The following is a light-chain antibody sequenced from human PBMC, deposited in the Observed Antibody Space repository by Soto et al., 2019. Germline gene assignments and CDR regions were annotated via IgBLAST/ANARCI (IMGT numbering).Light chain of an antibody. J-gene: IGKJ1*01. V-gene: IGKV1-5*03. CDR3: QQYSNLWT. CDR2: KAS. Sequence: DIQMTQSPSTLSASVGDRVTITCRASQSISSWLAWYQQKPGKAPKVLIYKASSLESGVPSRFSGSGSGTEFTLTIRSLQPDDFATYFCQQYSNLWTFGQGTKVEIK. CDR1: QSISSW.